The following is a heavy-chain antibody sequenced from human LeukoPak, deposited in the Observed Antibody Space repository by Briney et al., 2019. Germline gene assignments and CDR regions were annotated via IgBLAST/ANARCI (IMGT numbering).Heavy chain of an antibody. Sequence: GASVKVSCKTSGYSFTAFYIHWVRQAPGQGLEWMGWIHPRRGDTNYAQKFQGRVTMTRDTSISTAYMELCRLRSDDTAVYYCARVGNDYGDYWYFDLWGRGTLVTVSS. D-gene: IGHD4-17*01. CDR1: GYSFTAFY. CDR3: ARVGNDYGDYWYFDL. J-gene: IGHJ2*01. CDR2: IHPRRGDT. V-gene: IGHV1-2*02.